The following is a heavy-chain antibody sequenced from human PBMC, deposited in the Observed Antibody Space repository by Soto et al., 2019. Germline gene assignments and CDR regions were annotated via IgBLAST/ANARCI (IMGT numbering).Heavy chain of an antibody. V-gene: IGHV1-18*01. D-gene: IGHD2-8*02. CDR3: ARPRVLGPTGYDYVFDV. CDR1: GYTFTSSG. J-gene: IGHJ6*02. CDR2: ISGNSDKR. Sequence: QVHLVQSGVEVKKPGASVMVSCQASGYTFTSSGISWVRQAPGQGLEWMGWISGNSDKREYEEKFQGRVTMTADTSKNTAYMQVKSLTSDETAVYYCARPRVLGPTGYDYVFDVWGQGTTVTVSS.